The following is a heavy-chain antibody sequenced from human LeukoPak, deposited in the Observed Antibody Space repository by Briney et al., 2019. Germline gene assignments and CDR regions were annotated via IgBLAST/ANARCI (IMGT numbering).Heavy chain of an antibody. D-gene: IGHD5-24*01. Sequence: GGSLRLSSAPSGVTPTVDAMSSVPHTPRKGLEWGSAICGSGGSTYYADSVKGRFTISRDNSKNTLYLQMDSLRAEDRAVDYCAKGTRTRWLQSSYYFDYWCQGTLVAVSS. V-gene: IGHV3-23*01. J-gene: IGHJ4*02. CDR2: ICGSGGST. CDR1: GVTPTVDA. CDR3: AKGTRTRWLQSSYYFDY.